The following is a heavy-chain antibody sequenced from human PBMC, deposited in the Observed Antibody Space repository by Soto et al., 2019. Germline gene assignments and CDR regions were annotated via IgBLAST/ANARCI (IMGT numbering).Heavy chain of an antibody. D-gene: IGHD3-10*01. V-gene: IGHV4-4*02. CDR2: IYHSGST. CDR1: GGSISSSNW. CDR3: ASWGYGSGSYFYWFDP. Sequence: SETLSLTCAVSGGSISSSNWWSWVRQPPGKGLEWIGEIYHSGSTNYNPSLKSRVTISVDKSKNQFSLKLSSVTAADTAVYYCASWGYGSGSYFYWFDPWGRGTLVTVSS. J-gene: IGHJ5*02.